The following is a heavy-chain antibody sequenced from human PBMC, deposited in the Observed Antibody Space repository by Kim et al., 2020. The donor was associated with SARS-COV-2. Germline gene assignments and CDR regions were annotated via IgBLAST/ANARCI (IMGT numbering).Heavy chain of an antibody. V-gene: IGHV1-69*04. Sequence: SVKVSCKASGGTFSSYAISWVRQAPGQGLEWMGRIIPILGIANYAQKFQGRVTITADKSTSTAYMELSSLRSEDTAVYYCARGIQEVVPAGWDYWGQGTLVTVSS. J-gene: IGHJ4*02. D-gene: IGHD2-2*01. CDR1: GGTFSSYA. CDR2: IIPILGIA. CDR3: ARGIQEVVPAGWDY.